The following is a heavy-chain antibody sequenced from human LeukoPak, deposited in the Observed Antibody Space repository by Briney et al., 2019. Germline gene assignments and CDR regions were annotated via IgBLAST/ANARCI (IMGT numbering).Heavy chain of an antibody. V-gene: IGHV3-7*05. J-gene: IGHJ4*02. D-gene: IGHD3-10*01. CDR1: GFTFSNHQ. CDR2: IKQDGGEK. Sequence: PGGSLRLSCVGSGFTFSNHQMNWVRQAPGKGLEWVAKIKQDGGEKHYVDSVKGRFTISRDNAKNSLYLQMTSLRVEDTAIYYCARWNCVSGGWALDCWGQGTLVTVSS. CDR3: ARWNCVSGGWALDC.